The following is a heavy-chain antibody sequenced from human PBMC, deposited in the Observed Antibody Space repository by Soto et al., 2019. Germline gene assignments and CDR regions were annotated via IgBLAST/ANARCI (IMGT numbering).Heavy chain of an antibody. J-gene: IGHJ6*02. Sequence: QVQLVQSGAEVKKPGSSVKVSCKASGGTFSSYAISWVRQAPGQGLEWMGGIIPIFGTANYAQKFQGRVTITADESTSTAYRELSSLRSEDTAVYYCASATRYCSSTSCYYFGTDRHYYYYGMDVWGQGTTVTVSS. CDR3: ASATRYCSSTSCYYFGTDRHYYYYGMDV. D-gene: IGHD2-2*01. CDR1: GGTFSSYA. V-gene: IGHV1-69*01. CDR2: IIPIFGTA.